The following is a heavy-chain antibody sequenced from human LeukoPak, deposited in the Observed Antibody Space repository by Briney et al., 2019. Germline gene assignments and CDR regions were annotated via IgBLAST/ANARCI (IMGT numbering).Heavy chain of an antibody. CDR1: GGSISSGGYY. V-gene: IGHV4-30-2*01. CDR2: IYHSGST. Sequence: SETLSLTCTVSGGSISSGGYYWSWIRQPPGKGLEWIGYIYHSGSTYYNPSLKSRVTTSVDRSKNQFSLKLSSVTAADTAVYYCAREAGRYSSSRSWYFDLWGRGTLVTVSS. J-gene: IGHJ2*01. D-gene: IGHD6-6*01. CDR3: AREAGRYSSSRSWYFDL.